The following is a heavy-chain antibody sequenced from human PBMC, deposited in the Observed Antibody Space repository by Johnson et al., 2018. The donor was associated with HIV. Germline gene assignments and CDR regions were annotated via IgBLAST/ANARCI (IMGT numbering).Heavy chain of an antibody. CDR1: GFTFDDYA. J-gene: IGHJ3*01. CDR2: ISWNSGSI. CDR3: ARVGSGSYYARDAFDV. D-gene: IGHD3-10*01. V-gene: IGHV3-9*01. Sequence: LVESGGGLVQPGRSLRLSCAASGFTFDDYAMHWVRQAPGKGLEWVSGISWNSGSIGYADSVKGRFTISRDNAKNSLYLQMNSLRAEDTALYYCARVGSGSYYARDAFDVWGQGTMVTVSS.